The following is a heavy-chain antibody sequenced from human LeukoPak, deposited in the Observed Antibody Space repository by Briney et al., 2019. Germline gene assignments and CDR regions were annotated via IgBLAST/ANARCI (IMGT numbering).Heavy chain of an antibody. CDR1: GGSISSSSYY. V-gene: IGHV4-39*01. Sequence: SETLSLTYTVSGGSISSSSYYWGWIRQPPGKGLEWIGSIYYSGSTYYNPSLKGRVTISVDTSKNQFSLKLSSVTAADTAVYYCARQAVGYCSSTSCPADYNWFDPWGQGTLVTVSS. J-gene: IGHJ5*02. CDR3: ARQAVGYCSSTSCPADYNWFDP. CDR2: IYYSGST. D-gene: IGHD2-2*01.